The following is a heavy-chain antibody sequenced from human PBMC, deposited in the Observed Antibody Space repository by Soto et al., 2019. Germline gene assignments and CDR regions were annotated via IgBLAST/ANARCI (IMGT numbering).Heavy chain of an antibody. CDR2: IYYSGST. CDR3: AREGGYGPDAFDI. CDR1: GGSISSYY. J-gene: IGHJ3*02. V-gene: IGHV4-59*01. D-gene: IGHD5-12*01. Sequence: SETLSLTCTVSGGSISSYYWSWIRQPPGKGLEWIGYIYYSGSTNYNPSLKSRVTISVDTSKNQFSLKLSSVTAADTAVYYCAREGGYGPDAFDIWGQGTMVTVSS.